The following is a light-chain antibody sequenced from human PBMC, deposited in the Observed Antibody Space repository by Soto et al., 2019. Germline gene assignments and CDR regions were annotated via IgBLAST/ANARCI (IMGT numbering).Light chain of an antibody. CDR1: SSDIGGYSY. J-gene: IGLJ2*01. CDR2: EVS. Sequence: QSALTQPASVSGSPGQSITISCTGTSSDIGGYSYVSWYQQHPGKAPKLIISEVSSRPSGVSNRFSGSKSGNTASLTISGLQAEDEADYYCSSFERSGTRVIGGGTKLTVL. CDR3: SSFERSGTRV. V-gene: IGLV2-14*01.